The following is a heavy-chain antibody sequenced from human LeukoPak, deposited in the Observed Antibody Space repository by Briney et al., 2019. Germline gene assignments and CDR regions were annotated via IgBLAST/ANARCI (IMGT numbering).Heavy chain of an antibody. CDR1: GGSISSYY. CDR3: ARVGYSSSSDY. J-gene: IGHJ4*02. V-gene: IGHV4-59*12. Sequence: SETLSLTCTVSGGSISSYYWSWIRQPPGKGLEWIGYIYYSGSTNYNPSLKSRVTISVDTSKNQFSLKLSSVTAADTAVYYCARVGYSSSSDYWGQGTLVTVSS. CDR2: IYYSGST. D-gene: IGHD6-13*01.